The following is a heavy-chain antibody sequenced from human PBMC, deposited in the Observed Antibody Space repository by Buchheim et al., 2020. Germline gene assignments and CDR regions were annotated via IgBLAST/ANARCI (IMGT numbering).Heavy chain of an antibody. CDR1: GGSISSGGYS. J-gene: IGHJ6*02. Sequence: QLQLQESGSGLVKPSQTLSLTCAVFGGSISSGGYSWSWIRQPPGKGLEWIGYIYHSGSTYYNPSLKSRVTISVDRSKNQFSLKLSSVTAADTAVYYCARVSTSYDSSGYVNYYYGMDVWGQGTT. V-gene: IGHV4-30-2*01. D-gene: IGHD3-22*01. CDR2: IYHSGST. CDR3: ARVSTSYDSSGYVNYYYGMDV.